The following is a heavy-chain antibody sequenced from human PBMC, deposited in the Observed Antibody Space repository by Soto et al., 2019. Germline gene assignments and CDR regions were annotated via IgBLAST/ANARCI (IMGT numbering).Heavy chain of an antibody. CDR2: IYYSGST. V-gene: IGHV4-59*08. Sequence: AXXTLSLTCTVAGGSISGYYCRWILQPPGKGLEWIGYIYYSGSTNYNPSLKSRVTISVDTSKNQFSLKLSNVTAADTAVYYCVRDMQLRRLDSWGQGTLVTVSS. CDR1: GGSISGYY. D-gene: IGHD2-15*01. J-gene: IGHJ4*02. CDR3: VRDMQLRRLDS.